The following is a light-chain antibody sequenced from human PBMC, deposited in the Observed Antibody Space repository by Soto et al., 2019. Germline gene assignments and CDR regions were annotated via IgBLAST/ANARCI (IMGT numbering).Light chain of an antibody. Sequence: EIVLTQSPGTLSLSPGERATLSCRASQCVSSSYLAWYQQKPGQAPRPLIYGASSRATGIPDRFSGSGYGTDFTLTISRLEPEDFAVYYCQQYGSSPLFTFGPGTKVDIK. CDR3: QQYGSSPLFT. CDR1: QCVSSSY. CDR2: GAS. V-gene: IGKV3-20*01. J-gene: IGKJ3*01.